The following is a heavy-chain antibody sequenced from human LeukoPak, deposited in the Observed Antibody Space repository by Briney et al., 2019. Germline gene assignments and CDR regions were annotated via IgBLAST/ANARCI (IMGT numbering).Heavy chain of an antibody. Sequence: ASVKVSCKASGYSFTSYGISLVRQAPAAGLEWMGWISAYNGNTNYAQKLQGRVTMTTDTSTSTAYMELRSLRSDDTAVYYCARDLILAYCGGDCYSDAFDIWGQGTMVTVSS. D-gene: IGHD2-21*01. CDR1: GYSFTSYG. CDR2: ISAYNGNT. CDR3: ARDLILAYCGGDCYSDAFDI. V-gene: IGHV1-18*01. J-gene: IGHJ3*02.